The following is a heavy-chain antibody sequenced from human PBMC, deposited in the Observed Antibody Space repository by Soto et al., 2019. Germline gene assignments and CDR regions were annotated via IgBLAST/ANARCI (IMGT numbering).Heavy chain of an antibody. V-gene: IGHV4-39*01. J-gene: IGHJ5*02. CDR1: GDSIISSNYY. Sequence: SEALSLTCTVSGDSIISSNYYWVWIRQPPGKGLEWIANIYYSGITYCNPSLKSRVAISVDTSKNQFSLKLSSVSAADTAIYYCARSNSGYYKWFDPWGQGTLVTVSS. D-gene: IGHD3-22*01. CDR2: IYYSGIT. CDR3: ARSNSGYYKWFDP.